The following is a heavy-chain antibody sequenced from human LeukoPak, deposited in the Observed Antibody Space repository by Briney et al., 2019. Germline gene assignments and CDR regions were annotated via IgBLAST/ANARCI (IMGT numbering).Heavy chain of an antibody. D-gene: IGHD3-22*01. J-gene: IGHJ4*02. CDR3: ASGNLKGYYDSSGYLEGVFDY. V-gene: IGHV3-74*01. CDR1: GFTFSSYW. Sequence: GGSLRLSCAASGFTFSSYWMHWVRQAPGKGLVWVSRINSDGSSTSYADSVKGRFTISRDNAKNTLYLQMNRLRAEDTAVYYCASGNLKGYYDSSGYLEGVFDYWGQGTLVTVSS. CDR2: INSDGSST.